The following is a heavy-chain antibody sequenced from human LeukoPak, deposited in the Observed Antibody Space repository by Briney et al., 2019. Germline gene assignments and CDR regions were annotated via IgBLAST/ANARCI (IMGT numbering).Heavy chain of an antibody. CDR3: ARDIPYTGYVGPVDL. CDR2: FDPEDGEP. CDR1: GYTLTELS. D-gene: IGHD5-12*01. Sequence: GASVKVSCKVSGYTLTELSMHWVRQAPGKGLEWMGGFDPEDGEPIYAQKFQGRVTMTRDTSTSTVYMELSSLRSEDTAVYYCARDIPYTGYVGPVDLWGQGTLVTVSS. V-gene: IGHV1-24*01. J-gene: IGHJ5*02.